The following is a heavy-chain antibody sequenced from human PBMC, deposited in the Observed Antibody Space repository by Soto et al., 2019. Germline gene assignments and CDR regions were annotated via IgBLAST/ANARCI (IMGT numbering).Heavy chain of an antibody. CDR1: GFTFSSYG. CDR3: ARDRGGELSAVGPGRAYGMDV. J-gene: IGHJ6*02. D-gene: IGHD3-10*01. CDR2: IWYDGSNK. Sequence: GSLRLSCAASGFTFSSYGMHWVRQAPGKGLEWVAVIWYDGSNKYYADSVKGRFTISRDNSKNTLYLQMNSLRAEDTAVYYCARDRGGELSAVGPGRAYGMDVWGQGTTVTVSS. V-gene: IGHV3-33*01.